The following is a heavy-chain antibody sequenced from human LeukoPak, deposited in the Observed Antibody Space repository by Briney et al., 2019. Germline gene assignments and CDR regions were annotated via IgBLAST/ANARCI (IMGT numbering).Heavy chain of an antibody. CDR3: AREGDSSGWSLRAFDI. Sequence: PGGSLRLSCAASGFTFSSYAMHWVRQAPGKGLEWVAVISYDGSNKYYADSVKGRFTISRDNSKNTLYLQMNSLRAEDTAVYYCAREGDSSGWSLRAFDIWGQGTMVTVSS. D-gene: IGHD6-19*01. CDR1: GFTFSSYA. V-gene: IGHV3-30*04. CDR2: ISYDGSNK. J-gene: IGHJ3*02.